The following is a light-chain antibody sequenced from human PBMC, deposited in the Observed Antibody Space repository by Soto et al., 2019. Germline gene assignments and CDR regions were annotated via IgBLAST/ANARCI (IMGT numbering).Light chain of an antibody. CDR1: GGHSTYI. CDR3: ETWDTNVVV. V-gene: IGLV4-60*02. J-gene: IGLJ2*01. Sequence: QSVLTQSSSASASLGSSVKLTCTLSGGHSTYIIAWHQQQPGKAPRYLMKLEGSGSYNKGSGIPDRFSGSSSGADRYLTISNLQFEDEADYYCETWDTNVVVFGGGTKVTVL. CDR2: LEGSGSY.